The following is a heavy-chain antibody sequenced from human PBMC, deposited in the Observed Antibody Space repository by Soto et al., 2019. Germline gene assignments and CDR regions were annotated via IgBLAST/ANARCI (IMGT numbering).Heavy chain of an antibody. D-gene: IGHD4-17*01. J-gene: IGHJ4*02. CDR3: ATQKADYSFDY. CDR1: GSSLIDTP. Sequence: ASVKASCKVSGSSLIDTPIHWVRQVPGKGLEWMGGFDLEERKYIYAQKIQGRVTMTDDSSTVTAFMDLGSLGSEDTAVYYCATQKADYSFDYWGQGTLVTVSS. V-gene: IGHV1-24*01. CDR2: FDLEERKY.